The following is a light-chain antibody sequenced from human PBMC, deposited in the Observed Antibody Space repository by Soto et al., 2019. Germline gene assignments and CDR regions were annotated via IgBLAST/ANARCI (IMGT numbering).Light chain of an antibody. J-gene: IGKJ1*01. Sequence: DIPMNKVACTLSASAGYRFTITCRASQSISRSLAWYQQKPGKAPKLLIYDASSLESGVPSRFSGSGSGTEFTLTISSLQPEDFATYYCLQHNSFTPTFGQGTKV. CDR2: DAS. CDR1: QSISRS. CDR3: LQHNSFTPT. V-gene: IGKV1-5*01.